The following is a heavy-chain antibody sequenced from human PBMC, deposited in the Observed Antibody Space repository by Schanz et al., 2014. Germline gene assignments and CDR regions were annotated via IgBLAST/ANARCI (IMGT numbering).Heavy chain of an antibody. J-gene: IGHJ5*02. CDR2: IWYDGSNK. CDR1: GFTFSSYG. V-gene: IGHV3-33*08. CDR3: ARDDFWSGLPNDMRFDP. Sequence: VQLVESGGNLVQPGGSLRLSCVASGFTFSSYGMHWVRQAPGKGLEWVAVIWYDGSNKYYADSVKGRFTISRDNSKNTLYLQMNSLRAEDSAVYYCARDDFWSGLPNDMRFDPWGQGTLVTVSS. D-gene: IGHD3-3*01.